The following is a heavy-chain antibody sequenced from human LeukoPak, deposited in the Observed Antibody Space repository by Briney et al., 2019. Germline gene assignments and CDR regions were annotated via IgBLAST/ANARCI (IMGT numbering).Heavy chain of an antibody. Sequence: PSETLSLTCTVSGYFISSGYYWGWIRQPPGKGLEWIGSIYHSGSTYYNPSLKSRVTISVDTSKNQFSLKLSSVTAADTAVYYCARSSNGGNLPLPYRNWFDPWGQGTLVTVSS. CDR1: GYFISSGYY. CDR2: IYHSGST. J-gene: IGHJ5*02. D-gene: IGHD4-23*01. CDR3: ARSSNGGNLPLPYRNWFDP. V-gene: IGHV4-38-2*02.